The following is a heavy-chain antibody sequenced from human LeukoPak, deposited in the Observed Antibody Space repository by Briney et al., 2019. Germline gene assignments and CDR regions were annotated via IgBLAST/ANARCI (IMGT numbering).Heavy chain of an antibody. CDR2: IKQDGSEK. Sequence: GGSLRLSCAASGFTFSSYWMSWVRQAPGKGLEWVANIKQDGSEKYYVDSVKGRFTFSRDNSKNSLFLQMNSLRAEDTAVYYCALGSYFDYWGQGALVTVSS. V-gene: IGHV3-7*01. D-gene: IGHD3-10*01. J-gene: IGHJ4*02. CDR3: ALGSYFDY. CDR1: GFTFSSYW.